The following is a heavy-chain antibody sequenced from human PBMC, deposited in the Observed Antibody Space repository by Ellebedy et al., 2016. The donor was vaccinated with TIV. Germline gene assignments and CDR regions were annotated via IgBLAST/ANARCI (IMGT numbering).Heavy chain of an antibody. J-gene: IGHJ2*01. D-gene: IGHD5-18*01. CDR3: ARQSFDVDTAMVTYWYFDL. V-gene: IGHV4-59*01. Sequence: MPSETLSLTCTVSGGSISSYYWSWIRQPPGKGLEWIGYIYYSGSTNYNPSLKSLVTISVDTSKNQFSLKLSSVTAADTAVYYCARQSFDVDTAMVTYWYFDLWGRGTLVTVSS. CDR2: IYYSGST. CDR1: GGSISSYY.